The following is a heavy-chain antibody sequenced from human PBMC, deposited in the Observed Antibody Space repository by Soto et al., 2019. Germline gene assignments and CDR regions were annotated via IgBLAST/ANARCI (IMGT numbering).Heavy chain of an antibody. CDR3: ARGRAAGYCSGGSCYSGAFDI. J-gene: IGHJ3*02. Sequence: GGSLRLSCAASGFTFSSYWMHLVRQAPGKGLVWVSRINSDGSSTSYADSVKGRFTISRDNAKNTLYLQMNSLRAEDTAVYYCARGRAAGYCSGGSCYSGAFDIWGQGTMVTVSS. D-gene: IGHD2-15*01. CDR2: INSDGSST. V-gene: IGHV3-74*01. CDR1: GFTFSSYW.